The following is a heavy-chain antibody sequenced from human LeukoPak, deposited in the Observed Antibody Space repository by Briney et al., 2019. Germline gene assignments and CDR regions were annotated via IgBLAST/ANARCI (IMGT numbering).Heavy chain of an antibody. Sequence: PRGSLRLSCAASGFTFSSYSMNWVRQAPGKGLEWVSSISSSSSYIYYADSVKGRFTISRDNAKNSLYLQMNSLRAEDTAVYYCARGSVMVRGVIPLEGSWGQGTLVTVSS. V-gene: IGHV3-21*01. J-gene: IGHJ4*02. CDR2: ISSSSSYI. D-gene: IGHD3-10*01. CDR1: GFTFSSYS. CDR3: ARGSVMVRGVIPLEGS.